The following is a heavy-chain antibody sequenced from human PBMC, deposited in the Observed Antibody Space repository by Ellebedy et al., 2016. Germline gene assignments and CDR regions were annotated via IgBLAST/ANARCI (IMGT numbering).Heavy chain of an antibody. J-gene: IGHJ5*02. CDR3: ARPAVKGTGDNWFDP. D-gene: IGHD7-27*01. Sequence: GGSLRLSCAASGFTFSIYSMDWVRQAPGKGLEWVGVISGDGTYTSYGTFVKGRFTISRDNSKVYLQMGSLRAEDTAVYYCARPAVKGTGDNWFDPWGQGTLVTVSS. V-gene: IGHV3-30*04. CDR2: ISGDGTYT. CDR1: GFTFSIYS.